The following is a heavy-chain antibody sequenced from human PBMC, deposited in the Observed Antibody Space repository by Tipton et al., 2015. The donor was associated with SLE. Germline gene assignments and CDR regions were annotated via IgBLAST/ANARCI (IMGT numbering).Heavy chain of an antibody. J-gene: IGHJ4*02. Sequence: RSLRLSCAASGFTLTNYAIHWVRQAPGKGLEWVAVMSSDGNHKYYADSVKGRFTVSRENSKNTLYLQMDSLRTDDTSIYYCARARGPNVVVPGYRSFDYWGQGTLVAVSS. V-gene: IGHV3-30-3*01. CDR1: GFTLTNYA. CDR2: MSSDGNHK. D-gene: IGHD2-8*01. CDR3: ARARGPNVVVPGYRSFDY.